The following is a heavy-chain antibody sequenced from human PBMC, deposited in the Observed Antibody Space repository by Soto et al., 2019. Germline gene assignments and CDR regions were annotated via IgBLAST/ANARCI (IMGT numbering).Heavy chain of an antibody. J-gene: IGHJ4*02. D-gene: IGHD6-19*01. V-gene: IGHV2-70*01. Sequence: SGPTLVTPPQTFTLTCTSSGSSLSTSGLCVSWIRQPPGKALEWLAPIDWDDDKYYSTSLKTRLTISKDTSINQVVLTMTNMDPGDTATYYCARTQDCSGPTFDYWGQGT. CDR1: GSSLSTSGLC. CDR3: ARTQDCSGPTFDY. CDR2: IDWDDDK.